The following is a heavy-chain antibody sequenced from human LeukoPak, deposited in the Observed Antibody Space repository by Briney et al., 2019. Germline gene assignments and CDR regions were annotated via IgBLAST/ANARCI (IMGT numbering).Heavy chain of an antibody. CDR1: GYTFTSYY. CDR2: INPSGGST. J-gene: IGHJ6*03. D-gene: IGHD3-22*01. V-gene: IGHV1-46*01. CDR3: ARGGVEYYYDSSGPLPGYYYYMDV. Sequence: ASVKVSCKASGYTFTSYYMHWVRQAPGQGLEWMGIINPSGGSTSYAQKFQGRVTMTRDTSTSTVYMELSSLRSEDTAVYYCARGGVEYYYDSSGPLPGYYYYMDVWGKGTTVTVSS.